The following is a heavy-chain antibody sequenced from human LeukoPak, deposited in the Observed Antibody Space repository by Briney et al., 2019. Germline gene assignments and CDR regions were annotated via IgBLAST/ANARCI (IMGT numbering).Heavy chain of an antibody. CDR3: ARDPLSSSWAYYYYYGMDV. J-gene: IGHJ6*02. D-gene: IGHD6-13*01. Sequence: ASVKVSCKASGYTFTSYAMNWVRQAPGQGLEWMGWINTNTGNPTYAQGFTGRFVFSLDTSVSTAYLQISSLKAEDTAVYYCARDPLSSSWAYYYYYGMDVWGQGTTVTVSS. CDR1: GYTFTSYA. CDR2: INTNTGNP. V-gene: IGHV7-4-1*02.